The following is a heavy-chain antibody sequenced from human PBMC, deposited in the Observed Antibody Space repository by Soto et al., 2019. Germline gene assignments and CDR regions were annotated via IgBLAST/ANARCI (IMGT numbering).Heavy chain of an antibody. V-gene: IGHV3-11*06. CDR1: GFPFSDYY. CDR2: ISPKSTYR. CDR3: ARGGVNSRLRLNVVVVAATPGNWFDP. Sequence: PGGSLRLSCATSGFPFSDYYMSWIRQAPGKGLEWLSHISPKSTYRNYADSVKGRFTISRDNTKSSLFLQMNSLGVEDTAVYYCARGGVNSRLRLNVVVVAATPGNWFDPWGQGIQVTVSS. J-gene: IGHJ5*02. D-gene: IGHD2-15*01.